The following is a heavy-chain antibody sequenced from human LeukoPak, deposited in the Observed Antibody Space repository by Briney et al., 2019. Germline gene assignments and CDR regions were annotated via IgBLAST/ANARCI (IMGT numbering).Heavy chain of an antibody. D-gene: IGHD6-6*01. CDR2: TSYDGSNK. J-gene: IGHJ6*02. CDR3: AREGQLGLDV. Sequence: GRSLRLSCAASGFSFSSYGMHWVRQAPGKGLEWVALTSYDGSNKYYGDSVKGRFTISRDNSKNTLYLQMNSLRAQDTAVYYCAREGQLGLDVWGQGTTVTVSS. V-gene: IGHV3-30*03. CDR1: GFSFSSYG.